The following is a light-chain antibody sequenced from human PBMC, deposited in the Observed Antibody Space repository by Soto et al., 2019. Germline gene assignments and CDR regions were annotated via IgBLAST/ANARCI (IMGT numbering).Light chain of an antibody. CDR1: QGINSY. CDR2: AAS. J-gene: IGKJ5*01. V-gene: IGKV1-9*01. CDR3: QQFQSYPIT. Sequence: DIQLTQSPSFLSASVGDRVAITCRASQGINSYLAWYQQKPGKAPKLLIYAASTLQSGVPSRFSGSGSGTEFTLTISSLQPEDFATYYCQQFQSYPITFGQGTRLEIK.